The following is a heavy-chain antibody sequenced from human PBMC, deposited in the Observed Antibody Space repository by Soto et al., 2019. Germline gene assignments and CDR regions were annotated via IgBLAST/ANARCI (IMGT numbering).Heavy chain of an antibody. CDR1: GFTFSNNG. Sequence: GGSLRLSCAASGFTFSNNGMHWVRQAPGKGLGWVAFISNDESDTYYVDSVKGRFSISRDNSKNTLYLKMNSLRGDDTAVYYCARALKDGSFADYWGQGTLVTVSS. V-gene: IGHV3-30*03. CDR2: ISNDESDT. D-gene: IGHD1-1*01. CDR3: ARALKDGSFADY. J-gene: IGHJ4*02.